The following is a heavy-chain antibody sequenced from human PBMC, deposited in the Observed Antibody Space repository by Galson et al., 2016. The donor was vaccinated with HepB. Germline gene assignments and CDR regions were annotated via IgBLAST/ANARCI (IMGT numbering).Heavy chain of an antibody. CDR2: IDPSDSYI. CDR3: ARREYRSSWGCSWFDS. Sequence: QSGAEVKKPGESLRISCKVAGYSFTSYWISWVRQMPGKGLEWMGTIDPSDSYINYHPSFQGHVTISADKSINTAYLQGSSLKPSDTAMYYCARREYRSSWGCSWFDSWGQGTLVTVSS. V-gene: IGHV5-10-1*01. J-gene: IGHJ5*01. D-gene: IGHD6-6*01. CDR1: GYSFTSYW.